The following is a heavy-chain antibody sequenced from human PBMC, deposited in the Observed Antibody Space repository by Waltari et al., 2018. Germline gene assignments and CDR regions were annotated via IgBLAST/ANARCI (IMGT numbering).Heavy chain of an antibody. V-gene: IGHV3-23*01. CDR3: ARLSSALDYFDY. J-gene: IGHJ4*02. CDR2: ISGSGGSK. D-gene: IGHD6-6*01. CDR1: GFTFSSYA. Sequence: EVQLLESGGGLVQPGGSLRLSCAASGFTFSSYAMSWVRQAPGKGLEWGSAISGSGGSKYYADSGKGRFTISRDNSKNTLYLQMNSLRAEDTAVYYCARLSSALDYFDYWGQGTLVTVSS.